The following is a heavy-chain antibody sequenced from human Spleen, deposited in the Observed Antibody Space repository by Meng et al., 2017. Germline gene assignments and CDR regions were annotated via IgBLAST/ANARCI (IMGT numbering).Heavy chain of an antibody. CDR1: GYSFTTYW. CDR3: VRVIRGIGDY. Sequence: GESLKISCQGFGYSFTTYWIGWVRQKPGKGLEWMGNIYPGDSDTRYSPSIPGQVTITADKSINTAYLQWGGLRASATAIYYCVRVIRGIGDYWGQGTLVTVSS. V-gene: IGHV5-51*01. D-gene: IGHD2-15*01. CDR2: IYPGDSDT. J-gene: IGHJ4*02.